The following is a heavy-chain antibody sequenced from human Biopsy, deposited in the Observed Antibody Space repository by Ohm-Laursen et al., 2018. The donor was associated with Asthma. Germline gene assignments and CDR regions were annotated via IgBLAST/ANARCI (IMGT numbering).Heavy chain of an antibody. CDR2: IYWDDYN. V-gene: IGHV2-5*02. D-gene: IGHD3-9*01. CDR1: GFSLRTPGVG. CDR3: ALSQDSGFDDHSPSWFDP. Sequence: TQTLTLTCSFSGFSLRTPGVGVGWIRQSPGKALEWLALIYWDDYNLFRPSLKRRLTITKDPFKNQVVLTMTKMDPVDSGTYYCALSQDSGFDDHSPSWFDPWGQGTLVIVSS. J-gene: IGHJ5*01.